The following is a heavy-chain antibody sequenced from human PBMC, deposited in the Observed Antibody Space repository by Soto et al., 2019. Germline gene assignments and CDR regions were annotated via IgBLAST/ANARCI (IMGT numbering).Heavy chain of an antibody. D-gene: IGHD3-10*01. CDR1: GYSFTSYW. J-gene: IGHJ6*02. CDR2: IDPSDSYT. CDR3: ARPPCYGSGSVCYYGMDV. Sequence: PGESLKISCKGSGYSFTSYWISWVRQMPGKGLEWMGRIDPSDSYTNCSPSFQGHVTISADKSISTAYLQWSSLKASDTAMYYCARPPCYGSGSVCYYGMDVWGQGTTVTVSS. V-gene: IGHV5-10-1*01.